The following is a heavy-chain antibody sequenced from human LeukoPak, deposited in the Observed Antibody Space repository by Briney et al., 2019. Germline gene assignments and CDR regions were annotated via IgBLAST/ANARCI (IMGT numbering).Heavy chain of an antibody. CDR2: IIPIFGTA. J-gene: IGHJ4*02. CDR1: GGTFSSYA. Sequence: GASVKVSCKASGGTFSSYAISWVRQAPGQGLEWMGGIIPIFGTANYAQKFQGRVTMTTDTSTSTAYMELRSLRSDDTAVYYCATTSTIVAREAIYWGQGTLVTVSS. D-gene: IGHD4-11*01. CDR3: ATTSTIVAREAIY. V-gene: IGHV1-69*05.